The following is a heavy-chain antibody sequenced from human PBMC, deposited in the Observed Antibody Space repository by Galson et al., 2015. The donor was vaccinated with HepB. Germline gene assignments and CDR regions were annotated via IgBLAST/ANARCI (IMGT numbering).Heavy chain of an antibody. CDR1: GYTFTGYY. J-gene: IGHJ4*02. CDR3: ARERTVTSLDY. CDR2: INPNSGGT. V-gene: IGHV1-2*04. Sequence: SVKVSCKASGYTFTGYYIHWVRQAPGQGLEWMRRINPNSGGTNYAQKFQGWVTMTRDTSISTAYMELSKLRSDDTAVYYCARERTVTSLDYWGQGTLVTVSS. D-gene: IGHD4-17*01.